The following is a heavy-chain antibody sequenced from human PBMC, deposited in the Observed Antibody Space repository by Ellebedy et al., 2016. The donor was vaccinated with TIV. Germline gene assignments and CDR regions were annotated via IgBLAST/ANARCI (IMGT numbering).Heavy chain of an antibody. D-gene: IGHD1-26*01. V-gene: IGHV5-10-1*01. Sequence: KVSXXGSGYSFTSYWINWVRQMPGKGLEWMAKIDPSDSYSKYSPSFQGHVTISADKSISTAYLHWSSLKASDTAMYYCARAFRVGTTTGFGYWGQGTLVTVSS. J-gene: IGHJ4*02. CDR1: GYSFTSYW. CDR2: IDPSDSYS. CDR3: ARAFRVGTTTGFGY.